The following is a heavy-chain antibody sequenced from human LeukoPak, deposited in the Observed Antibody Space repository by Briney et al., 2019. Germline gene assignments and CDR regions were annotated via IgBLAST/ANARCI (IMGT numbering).Heavy chain of an antibody. V-gene: IGHV3-23*01. CDR1: GFIFSSHS. J-gene: IGHJ6*03. CDR3: AKKSSSSMYYYYYMDV. CDR2: ISGSGGST. Sequence: PGGSLRLSCTASGFIFSSHSMNWVRQAPGKGLEWVSAISGSGGSTYYADSVKGRFTISRDNSKNTLYLQMNSLRAEDTAVYYCAKKSSSSMYYYYYMDVWGKGTTVTVSS. D-gene: IGHD6-6*01.